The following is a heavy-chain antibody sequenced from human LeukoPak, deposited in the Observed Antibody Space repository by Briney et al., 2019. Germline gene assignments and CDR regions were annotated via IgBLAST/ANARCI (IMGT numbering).Heavy chain of an antibody. J-gene: IGHJ4*02. CDR3: TRDADGDYEVVDY. V-gene: IGHV3-49*03. CDR1: GFTFGDYG. D-gene: IGHD4-17*01. Sequence: GGSLRLSCTASGFTFGDYGMSWFRQAPGKGLEWVGFIRSKAYGGTTEYAASVKGRFIISRDDSKSIAYLQMNSLKTEDTAVYYCTRDADGDYEVVDYWGQGTLVIVSS. CDR2: IRSKAYGGTT.